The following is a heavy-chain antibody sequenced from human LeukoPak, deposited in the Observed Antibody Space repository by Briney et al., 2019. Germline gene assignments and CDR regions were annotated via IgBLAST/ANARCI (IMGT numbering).Heavy chain of an antibody. D-gene: IGHD5-18*01. Sequence: ASVKVSCKASGYTFTSYDINWVRQATGQGLEWIGWMNPNSGNTGYAQKFQGRVTMIRNTSISTAYMELSSLRSEDTAVYYCARVGYSHGHDNGYYFDYWGQGTLVTVSS. J-gene: IGHJ4*02. CDR1: GYTFTSYD. CDR2: MNPNSGNT. V-gene: IGHV1-8*01. CDR3: ARVGYSHGHDNGYYFDY.